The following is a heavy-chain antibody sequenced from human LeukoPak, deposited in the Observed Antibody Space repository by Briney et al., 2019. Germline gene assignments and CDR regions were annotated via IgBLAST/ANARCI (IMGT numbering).Heavy chain of an antibody. Sequence: GGSLRLSCAASGFTFSNAWMSWVRQAPGKGLEWVGRIQSKTEGGTTDYAAPVKGRFTISRDDSKNTLFLQMNSLKTEDTAVYYCTTDYEVAAAGTFDYWGQGTLVTVSS. V-gene: IGHV3-15*01. CDR1: GFTFSNAW. CDR2: IQSKTEGGTT. D-gene: IGHD6-13*01. CDR3: TTDYEVAAAGTFDY. J-gene: IGHJ4*02.